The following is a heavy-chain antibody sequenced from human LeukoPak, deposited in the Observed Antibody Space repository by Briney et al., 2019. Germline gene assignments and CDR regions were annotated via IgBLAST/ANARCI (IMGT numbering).Heavy chain of an antibody. J-gene: IGHJ4*02. CDR1: GFTFSSYS. CDR2: ISTGSSTI. V-gene: IGHV3-48*01. D-gene: IGHD6-6*01. Sequence: PGGSLRLSCAASGFTFSSYSMDWVRQTPGKGLEWVSYISTGSSTIYHADSVRGRFTISRDNTKNSLYLQMNSLRAEDTAVYYCARDFGSSSPFDSWGQGTLVTVSS. CDR3: ARDFGSSSPFDS.